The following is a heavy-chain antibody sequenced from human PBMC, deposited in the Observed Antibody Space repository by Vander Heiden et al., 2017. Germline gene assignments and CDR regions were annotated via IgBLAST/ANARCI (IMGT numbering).Heavy chain of an antibody. CDR1: GCTFCSYA. J-gene: IGHJ4*02. CDR2: IIPIFGTA. CDR3: ARGSGIAVAGPDQAGHFDY. Sequence: QVQLVQSWAEVKMPGSSVKVSCKASGCTFCSYAIGWVRQDPGQGLEWMGGIIPIFGTANYAQKFQGRVTITADESTSTAYMELSSLRSEDTAVYYCARGSGIAVAGPDQAGHFDYWGQGTLVTVSS. D-gene: IGHD6-19*01. V-gene: IGHV1-69*01.